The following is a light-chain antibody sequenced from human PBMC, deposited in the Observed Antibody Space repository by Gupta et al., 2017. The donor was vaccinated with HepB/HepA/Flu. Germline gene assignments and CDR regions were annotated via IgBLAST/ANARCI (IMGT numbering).Light chain of an antibody. J-gene: IGKJ1*01. Sequence: DIQMTQSPSSLSASVGDRVTITCRASQSINSYLNWYQEKPGKAPKLLIYASSSLQSGVPSRFSGSGSGTDFTLTISSLQPEDFATYYCQQSSSTPRTFGQGTKVEI. V-gene: IGKV1-39*01. CDR2: ASS. CDR1: QSINSY. CDR3: QQSSSTPRT.